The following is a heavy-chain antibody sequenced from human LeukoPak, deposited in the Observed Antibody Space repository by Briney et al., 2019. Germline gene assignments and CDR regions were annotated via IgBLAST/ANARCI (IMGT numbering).Heavy chain of an antibody. CDR2: FDPEDGET. CDR1: GYTLTELS. Sequence: ASVTVSCTVSGYTLTELSMHWVRQAPGKGLEWMGGFDPEDGETIYAQKFQGRVTMTEDTSTDTAYMELSSLRSEDTAVYYCATVGSDRWLIDFDYWGQGTLVTVSS. CDR3: ATVGSDRWLIDFDY. D-gene: IGHD6-19*01. V-gene: IGHV1-24*01. J-gene: IGHJ4*02.